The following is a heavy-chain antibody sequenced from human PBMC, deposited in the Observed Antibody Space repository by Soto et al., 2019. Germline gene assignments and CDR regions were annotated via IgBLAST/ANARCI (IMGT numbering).Heavy chain of an antibody. CDR2: INPNSGGT. D-gene: IGHD3-10*01. CDR3: ARGDLRDYYYYYGMDV. CDR1: GYTFTGYY. J-gene: IGHJ6*02. V-gene: IGHV1-2*02. Sequence: QVQLVQSGAEVKKPGASVKFSCKASGYTFTGYYIHWVRQAPGQGLEWMGWINPNSGGTNYAQKFQGRVTMTRDTSISTAYMELSRLRSDDTAVYYCARGDLRDYYYYYGMDVWGQGTTVTVSS.